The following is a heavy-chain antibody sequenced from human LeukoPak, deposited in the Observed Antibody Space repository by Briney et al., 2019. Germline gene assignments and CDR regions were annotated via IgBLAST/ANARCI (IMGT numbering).Heavy chain of an antibody. V-gene: IGHV3-7*03. CDR3: ARGWRPHCYGMGD. J-gene: IGHJ6*04. CDR1: GFSFSTYW. D-gene: IGHD2-15*01. Sequence: GGSLRLSCAASGFSFSTYWMTWVRQAPGKGLEWVANIQQDGSEKYYVDSVKGRFTISRDNARNSLYLQMDSLRAEDTAVYFCARGWRPHCYGMGDWGKGTTVTVSS. CDR2: IQQDGSEK.